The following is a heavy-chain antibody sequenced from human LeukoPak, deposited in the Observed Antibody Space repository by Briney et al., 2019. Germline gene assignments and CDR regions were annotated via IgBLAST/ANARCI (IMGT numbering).Heavy chain of an antibody. D-gene: IGHD6-13*01. Sequence: GGSLRLSCAASGFTFSSYSMSSVCQGPGKGLEWVSAISGSGGSTYYADSVKGRFTISRDNSKNTLYLQMNSLRAEDTAVYYCAGPGSSWYWGQGTLVTVSS. J-gene: IGHJ4*02. CDR2: ISGSGGST. CDR1: GFTFSSYS. CDR3: AGPGSSWY. V-gene: IGHV3-23*01.